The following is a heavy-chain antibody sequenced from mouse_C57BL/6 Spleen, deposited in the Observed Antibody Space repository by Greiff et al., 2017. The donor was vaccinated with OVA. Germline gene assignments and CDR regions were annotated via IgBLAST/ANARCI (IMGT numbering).Heavy chain of an antibody. D-gene: IGHD1-1*02. J-gene: IGHJ2*01. Sequence: EVQVVESGPELVKPGASVKISCKASGYSFTDYNMNWVKQSNGKSLEWIGVINPNYGTTSYNQKFKGKATLTVDQSSSTAYMQLNSLTSEDAAVYYCAREVGALYYFDYWGQGTTLTVSS. CDR1: GYSFTDYN. CDR3: AREVGALYYFDY. CDR2: INPNYGTT. V-gene: IGHV1-39*01.